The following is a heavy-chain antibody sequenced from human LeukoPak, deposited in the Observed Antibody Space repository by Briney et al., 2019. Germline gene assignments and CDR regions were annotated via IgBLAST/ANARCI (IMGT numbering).Heavy chain of an antibody. D-gene: IGHD3-10*01. CDR1: GFTFSSYA. V-gene: IGHV3-23*01. Sequence: SGGSLRLSCAASGFTFSSYAMNWVRQAPGKGLEWVSAISGSGGSTYYADSVKGRFTISRDNSKSTLYLQMNSLGAEDTAVYYCAKDYYGSGSYYNGGYWGQGTLVTVSS. J-gene: IGHJ4*02. CDR3: AKDYYGSGSYYNGGY. CDR2: ISGSGGST.